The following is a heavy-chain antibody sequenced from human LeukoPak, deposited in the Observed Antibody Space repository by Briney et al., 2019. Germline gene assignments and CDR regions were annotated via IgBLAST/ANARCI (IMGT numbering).Heavy chain of an antibody. D-gene: IGHD3-3*01. J-gene: IGHJ4*02. CDR1: GGSISSGGYS. CDR2: IYHSGST. CDR3: ARESLWSTMLDY. V-gene: IGHV4-30-2*01. Sequence: SETLSLTCAVSGGSISSGGYSWSWIRQPPGKGLEWIGYIYHSGSTYYNPSLKSRVTISVDRSKNQFSLKLSSVTAADTAVYYCARESLWSTMLDYWGQGTLVTVSS.